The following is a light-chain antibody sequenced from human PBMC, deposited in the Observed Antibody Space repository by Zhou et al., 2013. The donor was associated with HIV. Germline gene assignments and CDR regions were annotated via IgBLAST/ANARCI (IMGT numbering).Light chain of an antibody. V-gene: IGKV1-39*01. Sequence: DIQMTQSPSSLSASVGDRVTITCRASQSITSYLNWYQQKPGKAPKVLVYAASSLQSGVPSRFSGSGSGTDFTLTISSLQPEDFATYYCQQSYSTPYTFGQGTKAGD. CDR2: AAS. J-gene: IGKJ2*01. CDR3: QQSYSTPYT. CDR1: QSITSY.